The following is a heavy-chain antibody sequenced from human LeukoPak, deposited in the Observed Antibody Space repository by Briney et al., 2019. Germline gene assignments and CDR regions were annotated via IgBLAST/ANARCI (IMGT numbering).Heavy chain of an antibody. D-gene: IGHD3-10*01. CDR3: ARARGGGAFDI. J-gene: IGHJ3*02. V-gene: IGHV4-30-2*01. CDR1: GGSISSGGYS. CDR2: IYHSGST. Sequence: PSQTLSLTCAVSGGSISSGGYSWSWIRQPPGKGLEWIGYIYHSGSTYYNPSLKSRVTISVDRSKNQFSLKLSSVTAADTAVYYCARARGGGAFDIWGQGTMVTVSS.